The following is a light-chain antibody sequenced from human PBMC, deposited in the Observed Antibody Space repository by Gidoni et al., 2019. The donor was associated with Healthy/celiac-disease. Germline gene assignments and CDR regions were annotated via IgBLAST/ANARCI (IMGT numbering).Light chain of an antibody. CDR1: QSVLYSSNNKNY. CDR3: QQYYSTPPRT. V-gene: IGKV4-1*01. J-gene: IGKJ1*01. Sequence: DIVMTQAPDSLAVSLGESATINCKSSQSVLYSSNNKNYLAWYQHKPGQPPKLLIYWASTRESGVPDRFSGSGSGTDFTLTISSMQAEDVAVYYCQQYYSTPPRTFGQGTKVEIK. CDR2: WAS.